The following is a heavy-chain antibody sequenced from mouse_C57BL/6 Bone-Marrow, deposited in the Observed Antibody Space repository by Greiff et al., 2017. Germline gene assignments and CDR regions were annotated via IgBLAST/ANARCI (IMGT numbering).Heavy chain of an antibody. CDR2: IWRGGST. J-gene: IGHJ3*01. CDR3: AKWGVYYDYETWFAY. V-gene: IGHV2-5*01. Sequence: VKLQESGPGLVQPSQSLSITCPVSGFSLTSYGVHWVRQSPGQGLEWMGVIWRGGSTDYNAAFMSRLSITKDNSKSQVFFKMNSLQADDPAIYYWAKWGVYYDYETWFAYWGQGTLVTVSA. CDR1: GFSLTSYG. D-gene: IGHD2-4*01.